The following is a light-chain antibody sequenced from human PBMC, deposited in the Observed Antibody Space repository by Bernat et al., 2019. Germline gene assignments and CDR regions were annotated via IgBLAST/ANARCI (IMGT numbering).Light chain of an antibody. CDR2: AAS. CDR3: QQYYTSPWT. Sequence: AIRMTQSPSSLSASRGDRVNITCRASQGIGSYLAWYQQKPGTAPKVLIYAASTLHNGVPSRFSGSGSGTDFTLTISCLQSEDFATYSCQQYYTSPWTFGQGTKVEIK. CDR1: QGIGSY. J-gene: IGKJ1*01. V-gene: IGKV1-8*01.